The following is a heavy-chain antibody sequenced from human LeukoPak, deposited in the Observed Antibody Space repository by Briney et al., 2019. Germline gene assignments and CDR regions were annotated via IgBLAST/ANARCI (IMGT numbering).Heavy chain of an antibody. V-gene: IGHV1-69*04. J-gene: IGHJ5*02. CDR3: ARAPNCRSSWYRFDP. D-gene: IGHD6-13*01. CDR2: IIPILGIA. CDR1: GGTFSSYA. Sequence: EASVKVSCKASGGTFSSYAISWVRQAPGQGLEWMGRIIPILGIANYAQKFQGRVTITADKSTSTAYMELSSLRSEDTAVYYCARAPNCRSSWYRFDPWGQGTLVTVSS.